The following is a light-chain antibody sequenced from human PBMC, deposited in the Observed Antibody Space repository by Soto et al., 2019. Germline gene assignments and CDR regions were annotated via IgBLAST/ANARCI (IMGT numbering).Light chain of an antibody. Sequence: QAVLRQAPSASGTPGEMVTISCSGRSSNIGNNIVNWYQQLPGTAPKLLIYSDNRRPSGVPDRFSGSKSGTSASLAISGLQSEDEADYYCAAWDDNLSGIVFGIGTKVTVL. V-gene: IGLV1-44*01. J-gene: IGLJ1*01. CDR3: AAWDDNLSGIV. CDR2: SDN. CDR1: SSNIGNNI.